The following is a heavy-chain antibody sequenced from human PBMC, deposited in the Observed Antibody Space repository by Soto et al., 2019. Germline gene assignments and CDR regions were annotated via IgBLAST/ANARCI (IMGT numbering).Heavy chain of an antibody. J-gene: IGHJ4*02. D-gene: IGHD3-3*01. CDR1: GFTFSGYA. CDR2: ISGSGGST. V-gene: IGHV3-23*01. Sequence: PGGSLRLSCAASGFTFSGYAMSWVRQAPGKGLEWVSAISGSGGSTYYADSVKGRFTISRDNSKNTLYLQMNSLRAEDTAVYYCAKSHEFGVVILYYFDYWGQGTLVTVSS. CDR3: AKSHEFGVVILYYFDY.